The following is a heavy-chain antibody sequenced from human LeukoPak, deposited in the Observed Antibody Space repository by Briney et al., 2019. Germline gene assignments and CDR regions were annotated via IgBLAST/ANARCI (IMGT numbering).Heavy chain of an antibody. J-gene: IGHJ4*02. CDR1: GFTFDDYA. CDR3: AKAFSGLTYCGGDCYSSGFDH. Sequence: PGGSLRLSCAASGFTFDDYAMHWVRQAPGKGLEWVSGISWNSDSIGSADSVKGRFTISRDNAKNSLYLQMNSLRAEDTALYYCAKAFSGLTYCGGDCYSSGFDHWGQGTLVTVSS. CDR2: ISWNSDSI. D-gene: IGHD2-21*02. V-gene: IGHV3-9*01.